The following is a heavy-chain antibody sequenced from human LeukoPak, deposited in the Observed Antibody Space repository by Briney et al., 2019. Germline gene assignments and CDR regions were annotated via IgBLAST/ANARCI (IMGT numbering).Heavy chain of an antibody. Sequence: SCKASGYSFIRYHIHWVRQAPGMGLVWVSRLPPDELGIIYADSVKGRFTVSRDNAKNTVYLQMNNLRVDDTAMYYCVGTIASRGSEYWGQGALVTVSS. V-gene: IGHV3-74*01. CDR1: GYSFIRYH. CDR2: LPPDELGI. CDR3: VGTIASRGSEY. D-gene: IGHD6-6*01. J-gene: IGHJ4*02.